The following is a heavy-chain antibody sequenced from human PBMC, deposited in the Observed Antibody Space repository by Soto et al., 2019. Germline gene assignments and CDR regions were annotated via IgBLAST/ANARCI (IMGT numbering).Heavy chain of an antibody. CDR2: TSPSTSTK. J-gene: IGHJ4*02. CDR3: AKGGRQWLVTSDFNY. Sequence: PGGSLRLSCAASGFTFSNYGMSWVRQAPGKGLEWISYTSPSTSTKFYADSVKGRFTISRDSSKNTVSLEMTSLRAEDTAVYYCAKGGRQWLVTSDFNYWGQGALVTVSS. V-gene: IGHV3-48*01. D-gene: IGHD6-19*01. CDR1: GFTFSNYG.